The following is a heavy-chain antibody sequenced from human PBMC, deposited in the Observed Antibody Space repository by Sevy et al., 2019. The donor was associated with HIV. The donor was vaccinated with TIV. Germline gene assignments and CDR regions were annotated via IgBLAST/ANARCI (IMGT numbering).Heavy chain of an antibody. CDR3: AREGIVVVPAPDY. J-gene: IGHJ4*02. Sequence: GGSLRLSCAASGFTFSSYAMHWVRQAPGKGLEWVAVISYDGSNKYYADSVKGRFTISRDNSKNTLYLQMNSLRAEDTAVYYCAREGIVVVPAPDYWGQGTLVTVSS. V-gene: IGHV3-30*04. CDR2: ISYDGSNK. CDR1: GFTFSSYA. D-gene: IGHD2-2*01.